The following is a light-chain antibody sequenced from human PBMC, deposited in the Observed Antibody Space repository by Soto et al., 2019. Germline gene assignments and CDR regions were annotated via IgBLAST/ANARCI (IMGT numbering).Light chain of an antibody. V-gene: IGKV1-6*01. CDR1: QGIRSD. CDR3: LHGYSYPRT. CDR2: AAS. Sequence: IQMTQSPSSLSASVGDRVTITCPASQGIRSDLAWYQQKPGKAPNLLIYAASTLQSGDPSRFSGSGSGTDFTLAISSLQPEDFATYYGLHGYSYPRTCGQGTKVDIK. J-gene: IGKJ1*01.